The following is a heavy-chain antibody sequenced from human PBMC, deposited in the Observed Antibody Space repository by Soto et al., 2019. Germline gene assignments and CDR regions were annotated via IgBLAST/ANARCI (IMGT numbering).Heavy chain of an antibody. V-gene: IGHV3-7*01. CDR2: IQKDGSEK. CDR1: GFIFSNYW. CDR3: AKGILSATIGPYAMDV. Sequence: GGSLRLSCAASGFIFSNYWMTWVRQAPGKGLEWVTNIQKDGSEKHYVDSVKGRFTVSRDNAKNSLFLQMNSLRAEDTAVYYCAKGILSATIGPYAMDVWGQGTTVTVSS. J-gene: IGHJ6*02. D-gene: IGHD3-16*01.